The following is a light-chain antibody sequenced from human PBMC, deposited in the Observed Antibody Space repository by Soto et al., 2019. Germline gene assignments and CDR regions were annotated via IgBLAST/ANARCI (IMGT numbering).Light chain of an antibody. J-gene: IGKJ1*01. V-gene: IGKV3-15*01. CDR3: QQYNNWPPWT. CDR2: GAS. CDR1: QSVSSY. Sequence: EIVLTQSPATLSLSPGERATLSCRASQSVSSYLAWYPQKPGQAPRLLIHGASTRATGIPARFSGSGSGTELTLTISSLQPEDFAVYYCQQYNNWPPWTFGQGTKVDI.